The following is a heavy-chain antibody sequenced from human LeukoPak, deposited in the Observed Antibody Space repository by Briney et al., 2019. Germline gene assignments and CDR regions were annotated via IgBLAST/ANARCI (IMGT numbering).Heavy chain of an antibody. CDR2: ISSSSYI. Sequence: GGSLRLSCAASGFTFSSYSMNWVRQAPGKGLEWVSSISSSSYIYYADSVKGRFTISRGNAKNSLYLQMNSLRAEDTAVYYCARVIAAAGIDYWGQGTLVTVSS. V-gene: IGHV3-21*01. CDR3: ARVIAAAGIDY. J-gene: IGHJ4*02. CDR1: GFTFSSYS. D-gene: IGHD6-13*01.